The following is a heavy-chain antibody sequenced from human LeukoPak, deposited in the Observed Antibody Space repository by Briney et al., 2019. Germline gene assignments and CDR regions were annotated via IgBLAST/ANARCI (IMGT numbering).Heavy chain of an antibody. J-gene: IGHJ5*02. CDR1: GFTFSSYW. CDR2: IKQDGSEK. CDR3: AGRSSSWYNWFDP. D-gene: IGHD6-13*01. Sequence: GGSLRLSCAASGFTFSSYWMSWVRQAPGKELEWVANIKQDGSEKYYVDSVKGRFTISRDNAKNSLYLQMNSLRAEDTAVYYCAGRSSSWYNWFDPWGQGTLVTVSS. V-gene: IGHV3-7*01.